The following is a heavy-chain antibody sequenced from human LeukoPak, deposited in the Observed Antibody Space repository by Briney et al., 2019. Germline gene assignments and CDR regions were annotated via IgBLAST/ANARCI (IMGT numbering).Heavy chain of an antibody. V-gene: IGHV1-18*01. Sequence: ASVKVSCKASGYTFTSYGISWVRQAPGQGLECMGWISAYNGNTNYAQKLQGRVTMTTDTSTSTAYMELRSLRSDDTAVYYRARERYCSGGSCPKIYYYYYGMDVWGQGTTVTVSS. CDR1: GYTFTSYG. CDR3: ARERYCSGGSCPKIYYYYYGMDV. J-gene: IGHJ6*02. CDR2: ISAYNGNT. D-gene: IGHD2-15*01.